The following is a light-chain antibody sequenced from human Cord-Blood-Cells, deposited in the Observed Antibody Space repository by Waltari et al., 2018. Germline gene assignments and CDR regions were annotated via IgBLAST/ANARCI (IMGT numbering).Light chain of an antibody. CDR3: SSYTSSSTPWV. CDR2: DVS. V-gene: IGLV2-14*01. Sequence: QSALTQPASVSGSPGPSITISCTGTSSDVGGYNYVYRYQQPPGKAPKLMIYDVSNRPSGFSNRFSGSKSGNTASLTISGLQAEDEADYYCSSYTSSSTPWVFGGGTKLTVL. J-gene: IGLJ3*02. CDR1: SSDVGGYNY.